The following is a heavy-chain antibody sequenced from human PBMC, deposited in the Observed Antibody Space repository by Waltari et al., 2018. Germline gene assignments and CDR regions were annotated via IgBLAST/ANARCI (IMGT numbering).Heavy chain of an antibody. Sequence: GGGLVQPGGSLRLSCAASGFAFSTYAMTWVRQAPGKGLEWVSLIYGGGSPTHYADSVKGRFTISRDDSKNTLFLEMNSLRVEDTAVYYCAKDLRDYSNDYWGQGTLVTVSS. V-gene: IGHV3-23*03. D-gene: IGHD4-4*01. CDR3: AKDLRDYSNDY. CDR1: GFAFSTYA. CDR2: IYGGGSPT. J-gene: IGHJ4*02.